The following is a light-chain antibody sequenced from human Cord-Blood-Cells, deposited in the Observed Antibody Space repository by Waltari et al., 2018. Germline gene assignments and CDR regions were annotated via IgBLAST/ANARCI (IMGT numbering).Light chain of an antibody. CDR1: QSISSY. J-gene: IGKJ5*01. CDR3: QQSYSTPIT. CDR2: AAS. Sequence: DIQMTQSPSSLSPFVGDRVTITCRASQSISSYLNWYQQKPGKAPKLLIYAASSLQSGFPSRFSGSGSGTDFTLTISSLQPEDFATYYCQQSYSTPITFGQGTRLEIK. V-gene: IGKV1-39*01.